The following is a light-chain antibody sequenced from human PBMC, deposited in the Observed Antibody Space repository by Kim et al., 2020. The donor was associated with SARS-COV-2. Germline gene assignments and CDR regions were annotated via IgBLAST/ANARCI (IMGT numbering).Light chain of an antibody. J-gene: IGKJ1*01. CDR2: GVS. V-gene: IGKV3-15*01. Sequence: EIVMTQSPATLSVSPGERATLSCRASQSVSTNLAWYQQKPGQASRLLIYGVSTRATGVPARFSGSGSGTEFTLTISSLQSEDFAVYYCHQYNHWVSWTFGQGTKVDIK. CDR1: QSVSTN. CDR3: HQYNHWVSWT.